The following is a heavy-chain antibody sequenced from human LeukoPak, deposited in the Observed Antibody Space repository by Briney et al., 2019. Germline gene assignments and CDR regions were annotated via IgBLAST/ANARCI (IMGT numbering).Heavy chain of an antibody. CDR3: ARLHSGYDSSNYFDY. CDR2: IYYSGST. J-gene: IGHJ4*02. D-gene: IGHD5-12*01. V-gene: IGHV4-39*01. Sequence: SETLSLTCTVSGGSISSSSYYWGWISQPPGKGLEWIGSIYYSGSTYYNPSLKSRVTISVDTSKNQFSLKLSSVTAADTAVSYCARLHSGYDSSNYFDYWGQGTLVTVSS. CDR1: GGSISSSSYY.